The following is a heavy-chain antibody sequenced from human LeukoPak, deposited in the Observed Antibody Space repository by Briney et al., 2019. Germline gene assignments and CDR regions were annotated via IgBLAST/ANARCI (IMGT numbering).Heavy chain of an antibody. Sequence: GGSLRLSCAASGFTFSSYAMSWVRQAPGKGLEWVSAISGSGGSTYYADSVKGRFTISRDNSKNTLYLQMNSLRAEDTAVYYCAKVSLDTAMVTRYYYYFMDVWGKGTTVTVSS. CDR3: AKVSLDTAMVTRYYYYFMDV. D-gene: IGHD5-18*01. CDR2: ISGSGGST. V-gene: IGHV3-23*01. J-gene: IGHJ6*03. CDR1: GFTFSSYA.